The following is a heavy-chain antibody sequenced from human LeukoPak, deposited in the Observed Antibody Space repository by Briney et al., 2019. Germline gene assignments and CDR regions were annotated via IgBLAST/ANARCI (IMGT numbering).Heavy chain of an antibody. CDR3: ATDDYRGLGY. J-gene: IGHJ4*02. CDR1: GITFRNYW. V-gene: IGHV3-74*01. D-gene: IGHD3-16*01. CDR2: IIQDGSET. Sequence: GGSLRLSCATSGITFRNYWMHWVRQAPGKGLVWDSHIIQDGSETFYADSVKGRFTITRDNAKNTVYLQMNSLSVEDTAVYYCATDDYRGLGYWGQGTLVTVSS.